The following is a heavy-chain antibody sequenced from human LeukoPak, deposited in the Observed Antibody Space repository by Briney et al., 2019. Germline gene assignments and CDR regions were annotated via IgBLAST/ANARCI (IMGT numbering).Heavy chain of an antibody. CDR2: IYYSGST. V-gene: IGHV4-59*01. J-gene: IGHJ4*02. CDR3: ARGTSPDQNYYDSSGYNDY. Sequence: SETLSLTCTVSGGSISSYYWSWIRQPPGKGLEWIGYIYYSGSTNYNPSLKSRVTISVDTSKNQFSLKLSSVTAADTAVYYCARGTSPDQNYYDSSGYNDYWGQGTLVTVSS. D-gene: IGHD3-22*01. CDR1: GGSISSYY.